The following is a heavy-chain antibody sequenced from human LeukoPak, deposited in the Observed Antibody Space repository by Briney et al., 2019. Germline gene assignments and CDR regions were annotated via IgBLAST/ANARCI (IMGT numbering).Heavy chain of an antibody. Sequence: SETLSLTCTVSGGSISSYYWSWIRQPPGKGLEWIGYIYYGGSTNYNPSLKSRVTISVDTSKNQFSLKLSSVTAADTAVYYCARGRIVGATTPYYYYYYMDVWGKGTTVTVSS. D-gene: IGHD1-26*01. CDR2: IYYGGST. V-gene: IGHV4-59*01. CDR3: ARGRIVGATTPYYYYYYMDV. CDR1: GGSISSYY. J-gene: IGHJ6*03.